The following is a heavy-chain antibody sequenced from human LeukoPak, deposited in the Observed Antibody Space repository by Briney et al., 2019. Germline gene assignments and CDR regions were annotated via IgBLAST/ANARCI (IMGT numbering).Heavy chain of an antibody. J-gene: IGHJ2*01. CDR1: GFTFGDYA. V-gene: IGHV3-49*03. CDR2: IRSKAYGGTT. Sequence: HPGGSLRLSCTASGFTFGDYAVTWLRQAPGKGLEWVGFIRSKAYGGTTEYAASVKGRFTISRDDSKSIAYLQMNSLKTEETAVYYCTRDDWYFDRWGRGTLVTVSS. CDR3: TRDDWYFDR.